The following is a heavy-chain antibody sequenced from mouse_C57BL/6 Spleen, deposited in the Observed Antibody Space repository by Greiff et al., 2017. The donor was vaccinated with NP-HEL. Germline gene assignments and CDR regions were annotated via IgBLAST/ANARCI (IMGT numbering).Heavy chain of an antibody. V-gene: IGHV5-4*03. D-gene: IGHD4-1*01. CDR2: ISDGGSYT. J-gene: IGHJ1*03. Sequence: EVKLVESGGGLVKPGGSLKLSCAASGFTFSSYAMSWVRQTPEKRLEWVATISDGGSYTYYPDNVKGRFTISRDNAKNNLYLQMSHLKSEDTAMYYCAGANWDWYFDVWGTGTTVTVSS. CDR3: AGANWDWYFDV. CDR1: GFTFSSYA.